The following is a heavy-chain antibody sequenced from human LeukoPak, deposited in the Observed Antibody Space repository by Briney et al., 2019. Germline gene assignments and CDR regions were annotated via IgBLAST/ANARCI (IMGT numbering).Heavy chain of an antibody. CDR3: ARAFWSGTLDY. Sequence: SETLSLTCTVSGGSISSYYWSWIRQPPGKGLEWIGYIYYSGSTNYNPSLKSRVTISVDTSKNQFSLKLSSVTAADTAVYYCARAFWSGTLDYWGQGTLVTVSS. V-gene: IGHV4-59*08. J-gene: IGHJ4*02. D-gene: IGHD3-3*01. CDR1: GGSISSYY. CDR2: IYYSGST.